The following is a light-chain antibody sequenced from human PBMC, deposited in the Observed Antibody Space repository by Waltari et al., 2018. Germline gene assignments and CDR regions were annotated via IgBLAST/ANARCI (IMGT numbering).Light chain of an antibody. CDR3: QQYNNWPF. Sequence: EIVLTQSPATLSVSPGERATLSCRASPIVSSNLAWYQQKPGQAPRLLLYGASTRATGIPARFSGSGSGTEFTLTISSLQSEDFAVYYCQQYNNWPFFGGGTKVEIK. CDR2: GAS. V-gene: IGKV3-15*01. J-gene: IGKJ4*01. CDR1: PIVSSN.